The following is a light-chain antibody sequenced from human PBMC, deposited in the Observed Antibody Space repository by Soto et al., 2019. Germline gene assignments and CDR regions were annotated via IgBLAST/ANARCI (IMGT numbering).Light chain of an antibody. J-gene: IGKJ1*01. CDR2: GAS. Sequence: IVLTQSPAILALSPGDRATLSCRASQSVSSSYLAWYQHKPGQAPRLLIHGASSGATGIPARFSGSGSGTDFTLTISSLEPEDFAVYYCQQRDNWPTFGRGTKVDIK. CDR3: QQRDNWPT. V-gene: IGKV3D-20*02. CDR1: QSVSSSY.